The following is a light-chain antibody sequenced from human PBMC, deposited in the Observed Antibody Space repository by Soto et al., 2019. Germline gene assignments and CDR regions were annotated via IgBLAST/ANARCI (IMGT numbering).Light chain of an antibody. CDR1: QSGCNY. V-gene: IGKV3-11*01. CDR2: DAS. J-gene: IGKJ4*02. CDR3: QQRSNWPLLT. Sequence: EIVLTQSPATLSLSPGERATLSGRASQSGCNYLAWYQQKPGQAPRLLIDDASNRATGIPARFSGSGSGTDFTLTISSIEPEDVAVYYCQQRSNWPLLTFGGGTKVEI.